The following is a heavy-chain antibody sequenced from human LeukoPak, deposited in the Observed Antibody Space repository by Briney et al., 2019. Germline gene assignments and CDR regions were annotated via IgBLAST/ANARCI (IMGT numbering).Heavy chain of an antibody. CDR2: IYYSGST. CDR3: ASGRGYSYGYDAFDI. J-gene: IGHJ3*02. Sequence: PSETLSLTCTVSGGSISSYYWSWIRQPPGKGLEWIGYIYYSGSTNYNPSLKSRVTISVDTSKNQFSLKLSSVTAADTAVYYCASGRGYSYGYDAFDIWGQGTMVTVSS. V-gene: IGHV4-59*01. D-gene: IGHD5-18*01. CDR1: GGSISSYY.